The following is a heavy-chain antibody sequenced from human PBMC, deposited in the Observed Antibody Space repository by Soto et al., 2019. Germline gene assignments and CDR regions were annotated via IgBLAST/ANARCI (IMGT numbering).Heavy chain of an antibody. CDR2: IVVGSGNT. CDR3: AAGQMATITPPYFAW. Sequence: GASVKVSCEASGFTFTSSAVQWVRQARGQRLEWIGWIVVGSGNTNYAQKFQERVTITRDMSTSTAYMELSSLRSEDTAVYYCAAGQMATITPPYFAWWGQGTLVTVSS. CDR1: GFTFTSSA. J-gene: IGHJ4*02. D-gene: IGHD5-12*01. V-gene: IGHV1-58*01.